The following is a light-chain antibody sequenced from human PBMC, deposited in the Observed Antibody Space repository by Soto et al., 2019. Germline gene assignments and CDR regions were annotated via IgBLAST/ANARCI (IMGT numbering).Light chain of an antibody. J-gene: IGKJ2*01. CDR3: QQSYSSPPT. V-gene: IGKV3-15*01. CDR2: GAS. Sequence: EIVMTQSPATLSVSPGERATLSCRASQSVSSNLAWYQHQPGQAPRVLIYGASTRATGFPARLSGSGSGTEFTLTISSLQSEDFATYYCQQSYSSPPTFGRGTKLEIK. CDR1: QSVSSN.